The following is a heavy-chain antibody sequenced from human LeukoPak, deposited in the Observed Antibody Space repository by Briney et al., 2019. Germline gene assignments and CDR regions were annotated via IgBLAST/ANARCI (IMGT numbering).Heavy chain of an antibody. CDR3: ARGPYYYDSSGYYYQFDY. Sequence: GGSLRLSCAASGFTFSSYGMHWVRQAPGKGLEWVAVIWYDGSNKYYADSVKGRFTISRGNSKNTLYLQMNSLRAEDTAVYYCARGPYYYDSSGYYYQFDYWGQGTLVTVSS. V-gene: IGHV3-33*01. D-gene: IGHD3-22*01. J-gene: IGHJ4*02. CDR1: GFTFSSYG. CDR2: IWYDGSNK.